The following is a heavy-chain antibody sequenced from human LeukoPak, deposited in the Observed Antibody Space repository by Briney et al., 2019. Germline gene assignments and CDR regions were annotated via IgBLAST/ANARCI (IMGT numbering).Heavy chain of an antibody. J-gene: IGHJ4*02. Sequence: ASVKVSCKASGGTFSSYAISWVRQAPGQGLEWMGGIIPIFGTADYAQKFQGRVTITADESTSTAYMELSSLRSEDTAVYYCARINSSGRDYWGQGTLVTVSS. CDR3: ARINSSGRDY. D-gene: IGHD6-19*01. CDR2: IIPIFGTA. V-gene: IGHV1-69*13. CDR1: GGTFSSYA.